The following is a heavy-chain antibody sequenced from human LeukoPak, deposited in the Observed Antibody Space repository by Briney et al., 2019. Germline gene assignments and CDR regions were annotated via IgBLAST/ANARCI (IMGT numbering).Heavy chain of an antibody. CDR3: ARVRYYDTTPDY. CDR2: INPNSGDP. D-gene: IGHD3-22*01. Sequence: ASVKVSCKTSGYTFTDSYIHWVRQAPGQGLEWMGRINPNSGDPNYPQKFQGRVTMTRDTSISTAYMEMSSLTSDDTAVYCCARVRYYDTTPDYWGQGTLVTVSS. J-gene: IGHJ4*02. CDR1: GYTFTDSY. V-gene: IGHV1-2*06.